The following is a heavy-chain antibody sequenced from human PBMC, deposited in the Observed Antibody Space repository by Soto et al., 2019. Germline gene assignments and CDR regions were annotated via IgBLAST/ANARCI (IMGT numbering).Heavy chain of an antibody. V-gene: IGHV4-34*01. J-gene: IGHJ3*02. CDR1: GGSFSGYY. CDR3: ARPDVKWSHAFDI. CDR2: INHSGST. D-gene: IGHD1-26*01. Sequence: SETLSLTCAVYGGSFSGYYWSWIRQPPGKGLEWIGEINHSGSTNYNPSLKSRVTISVDTSKNQFSLKLSSVTAADTAVYCCARPDVKWSHAFDIWGQGTMVTVSS.